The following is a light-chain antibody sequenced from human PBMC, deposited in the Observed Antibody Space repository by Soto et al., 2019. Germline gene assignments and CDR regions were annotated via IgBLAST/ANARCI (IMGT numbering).Light chain of an antibody. Sequence: ALTQPRSVSGSPGQSVTISCTGTTSDVGSFNYVSWYQHHPGKAPKLIIYDVSKRPSGVPDRFSGPKSRSAASLTISGLQAEDEADYYCCSFAGSYTSYVFGTGTKVTVL. J-gene: IGLJ1*01. V-gene: IGLV2-11*01. CDR1: TSDVGSFNY. CDR2: DVS. CDR3: CSFAGSYTSYV.